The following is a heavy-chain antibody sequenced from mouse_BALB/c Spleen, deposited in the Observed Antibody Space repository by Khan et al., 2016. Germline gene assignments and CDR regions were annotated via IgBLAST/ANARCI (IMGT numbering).Heavy chain of an antibody. CDR3: TRTGTGYFDY. CDR1: GFTFSSYW. CDR2: IRLKSNNYAT. V-gene: IGHV6-6*02. Sequence: EVKLEESGGGLVQPGGSMKLSCVASGFTFSSYWMNWVRQSPEKGLEWVAEIRLKSNNYATHYAESVKGRFTISRDDSKSSVYLQMNNLRAEDTGIDYCTRTGTGYFDYWGQGTTLTVSS. D-gene: IGHD4-1*01. J-gene: IGHJ2*01.